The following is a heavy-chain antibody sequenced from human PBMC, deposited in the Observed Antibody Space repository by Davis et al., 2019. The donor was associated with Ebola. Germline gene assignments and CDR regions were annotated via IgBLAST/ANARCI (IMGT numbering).Heavy chain of an antibody. V-gene: IGHV1-2*02. CDR2: INPNSGGT. CDR3: TREDIVLVTASISSYGMDI. J-gene: IGHJ6*02. CDR1: GYTFTDYY. Sequence: ASVKVSCKASGYTFTDYYVHWVRQAPGQGLEWMGWINPNSGGTEYAPKFQGRVSLTRDMSTTTAYLELTRRRSDDTAVYYCTREDIVLVTASISSYGMDIWGQGTTVTVSS. D-gene: IGHD2-2*01.